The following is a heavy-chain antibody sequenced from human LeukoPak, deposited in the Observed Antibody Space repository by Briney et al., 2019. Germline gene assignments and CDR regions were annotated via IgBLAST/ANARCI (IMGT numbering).Heavy chain of an antibody. V-gene: IGHV3-23*01. CDR2: ISGSGGST. D-gene: IGHD3-9*01. CDR1: GFTFSSYA. J-gene: IGHJ5*02. Sequence: PGGSLRLSCAASGFTFSSYAMSWVRQAPGKGLEWVSAISGSGGSTYYADSVRGRFTISRDNSKNTLYLQMNSLRAEDTAVYYCAKVTEKRVLRYFDWLSPRGWFDPWGQGTLVTVSS. CDR3: AKVTEKRVLRYFDWLSPRGWFDP.